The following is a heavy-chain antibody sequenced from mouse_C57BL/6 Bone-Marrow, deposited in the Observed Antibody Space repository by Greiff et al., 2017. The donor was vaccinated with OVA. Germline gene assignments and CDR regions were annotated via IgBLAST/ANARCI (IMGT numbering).Heavy chain of an antibody. Sequence: QVQLQQSGAELVRPGASVTLSCKASGYTFTDYEMHWVKQTPVHGLEWIGAIDPETGGTAYNQKFKGKAILTADKSSSTAYMELRSLTSEDSAVYYCTRGDYDWYFYVWGTGTTVTVSS. D-gene: IGHD2-4*01. CDR1: GYTFTDYE. CDR2: IDPETGGT. V-gene: IGHV1-15*01. J-gene: IGHJ1*03. CDR3: TRGDYDWYFYV.